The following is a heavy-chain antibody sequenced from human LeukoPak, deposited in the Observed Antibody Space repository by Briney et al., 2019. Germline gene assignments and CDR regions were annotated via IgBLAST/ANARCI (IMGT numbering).Heavy chain of an antibody. CDR3: ARDAGDYDSRIFDY. V-gene: IGHV4-39*07. CDR1: GGSISSSSYY. CDR2: IYYSGST. D-gene: IGHD3-22*01. Sequence: KNSETLSLTCTASGGSISSSSYYWGWIRQPPGKGLEWIGSIYYSGSTYYNPSLKSRVTISVDTSKNQFSLKLSSVTAADTAVYYCARDAGDYDSRIFDYWGQGTLVTVSS. J-gene: IGHJ4*02.